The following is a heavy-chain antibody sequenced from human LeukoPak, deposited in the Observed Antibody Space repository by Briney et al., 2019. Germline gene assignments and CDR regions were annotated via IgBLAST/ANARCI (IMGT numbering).Heavy chain of an antibody. CDR2: IYYSGST. J-gene: IGHJ4*02. CDR3: ARRPIVVVVAATDYFDY. V-gene: IGHV4-39*01. Sequence: PETLSLTCTVSGGSISSSSYYWGWIRQPPGKGLEWIGSIYYSGSTYYNPSLKSRVTISVDTSKNQFSLKLSSVTAADTAVYYCARRPIVVVVAATDYFDYWGQGTLVTVSS. D-gene: IGHD2-15*01. CDR1: GGSISSSSYY.